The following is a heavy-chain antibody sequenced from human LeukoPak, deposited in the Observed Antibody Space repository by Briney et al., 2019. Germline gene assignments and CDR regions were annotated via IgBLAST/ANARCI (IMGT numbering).Heavy chain of an antibody. CDR3: AARTDEYYYYYVDV. J-gene: IGHJ6*03. V-gene: IGHV1-69*06. CDR2: IIPIFGTA. Sequence: SVKVSCKASGGTFSSYAISWVRQAPGQGLEWMGGIIPIFGTANYAQKFQGRVTITADKSTSTAYMELSSLRSEDTAVYYCAARTDEYYYYYVDVWGKGTTVTVSS. CDR1: GGTFSSYA.